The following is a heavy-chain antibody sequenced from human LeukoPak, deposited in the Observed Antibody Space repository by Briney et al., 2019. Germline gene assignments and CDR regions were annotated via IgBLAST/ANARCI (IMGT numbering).Heavy chain of an antibody. J-gene: IGHJ5*02. V-gene: IGHV1-69*05. Sequence: GASVNVSCKASGGTFISYAISWVRQAPGQGAEWMGGIIPIFGTASYAQKFQGRVTITTDESTSTAYMELSSLRSEDTAVYYCARGYCSGGSCYGYRNWFDPWGQGTLVTVSS. CDR3: ARGYCSGGSCYGYRNWFDP. D-gene: IGHD2-15*01. CDR2: IIPIFGTA. CDR1: GGTFISYA.